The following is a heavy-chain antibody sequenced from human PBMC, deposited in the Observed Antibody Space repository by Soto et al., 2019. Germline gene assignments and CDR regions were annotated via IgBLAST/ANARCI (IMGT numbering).Heavy chain of an antibody. V-gene: IGHV3-23*01. CDR2: ISGSGGST. D-gene: IGHD4-4*01. J-gene: IGHJ4*02. CDR1: GFTFSSYA. Sequence: GSLRLSCGASGFTFSSYAMSWVRQAPGKGLEWVSAISGSGGSTYYADSVKGRFTISRDNSKNTLYLQMNSLRAEDTAVYYCAKDSYSNPGGTFDYWGQGTLVTVSS. CDR3: AKDSYSNPGGTFDY.